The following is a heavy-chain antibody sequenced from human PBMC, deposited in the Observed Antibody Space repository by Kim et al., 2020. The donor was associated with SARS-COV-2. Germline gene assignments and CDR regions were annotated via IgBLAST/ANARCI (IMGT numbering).Heavy chain of an antibody. CDR3: ARDRDIAVADGRDY. CDR1: GGSISSSNW. Sequence: SETLSLTCAVSGGSISSSNWWSWVRQPPGKGLEWIGEIYHSGSTNYNPSLKSRVTISVDKSKNQFSLKLSSVTAADTAVYYCARDRDIAVADGRDYWGQGTLVTVSS. J-gene: IGHJ4*02. D-gene: IGHD6-19*01. V-gene: IGHV4-4*02. CDR2: IYHSGST.